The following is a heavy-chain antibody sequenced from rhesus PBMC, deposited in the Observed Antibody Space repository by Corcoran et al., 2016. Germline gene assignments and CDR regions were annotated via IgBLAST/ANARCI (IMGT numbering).Heavy chain of an antibody. Sequence: QVQLQESGPGLVKPSETLSLTCAVSGYSISSNYWSWIRQPPGKGLDWIGRISGSGGCTNYNPSLKSRVSISTDTSKNRFSLKLSSVTAADTAVYYCARWRWGVWDYFDYWGQGVLVTVSS. D-gene: IGHD2-39*01. CDR3: ARWRWGVWDYFDY. V-gene: IGHV4-173*01. J-gene: IGHJ4*01. CDR1: GYSISSNY. CDR2: ISGSGGCT.